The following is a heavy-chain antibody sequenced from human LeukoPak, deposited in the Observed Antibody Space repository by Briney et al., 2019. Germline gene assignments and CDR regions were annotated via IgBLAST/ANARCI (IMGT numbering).Heavy chain of an antibody. CDR2: MNPNSGNT. J-gene: IGHJ6*02. V-gene: IGHV1-8*01. Sequence: ASVKVSCKASGYTFTSYDINWVRQAPGQGLEWMGWMNPNSGNTGYAQKFQGRVTMTRNTSISTAYMELSSLRSEDTAVYYCARGSGWRYYYYGMDVWGQGTTVTVSS. CDR3: ARGSGWRYYYYGMDV. D-gene: IGHD6-19*01. CDR1: GYTFTSYD.